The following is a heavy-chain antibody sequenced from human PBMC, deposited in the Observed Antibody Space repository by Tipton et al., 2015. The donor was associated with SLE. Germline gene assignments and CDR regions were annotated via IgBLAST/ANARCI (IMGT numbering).Heavy chain of an antibody. V-gene: IGHV3-33*01. CDR2: IWYDGSNK. Sequence: SLRLSCAASGFTFSSYGMHWVRQAPGKGLEWVAVIWYDGSNKYYADSVKGRFTISRDNSKNTLYLQMNSLRAEDTAVYYCAREDYGDFPFDYWGQGTLVTVSS. CDR3: AREDYGDFPFDY. D-gene: IGHD4-17*01. CDR1: GFTFSSYG. J-gene: IGHJ4*02.